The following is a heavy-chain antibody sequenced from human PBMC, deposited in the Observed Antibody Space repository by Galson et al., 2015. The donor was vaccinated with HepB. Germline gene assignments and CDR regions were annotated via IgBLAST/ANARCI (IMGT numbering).Heavy chain of an antibody. CDR1: GYTFTDYY. CDR2: INSNFGGT. D-gene: IGHD3-22*01. Sequence: SVKVSCKASGYTFTDYYIHWVRQAPGQGLEWMGCINSNFGGTNYAQKFQGRVTMTRDTSINTAYMELSRLTSDDTAIYYCAKDYYEGSGPPAEFFQHWGQGTLVSVSS. J-gene: IGHJ1*01. V-gene: IGHV1-2*02. CDR3: AKDYYEGSGPPAEFFQH.